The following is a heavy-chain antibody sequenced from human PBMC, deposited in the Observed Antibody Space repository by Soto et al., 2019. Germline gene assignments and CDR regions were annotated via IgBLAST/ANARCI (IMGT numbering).Heavy chain of an antibody. CDR2: ISSSSSTI. V-gene: IGHV3-48*02. CDR3: AKDGVGSTTYFDY. Sequence: EVQLVESGGGLVQPGGSLRLSCAASGFTFSSYSMNWVRQAPGKGLGWVSYISSSSSTIHYADSVKGRFTISRDNAKNSLYLQMNSLRDEDTAVYYCAKDGVGSTTYFDYWGQGTLVTVSS. D-gene: IGHD1-26*01. CDR1: GFTFSSYS. J-gene: IGHJ4*02.